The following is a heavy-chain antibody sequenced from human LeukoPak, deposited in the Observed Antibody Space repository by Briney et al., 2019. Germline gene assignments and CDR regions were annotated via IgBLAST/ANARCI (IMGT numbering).Heavy chain of an antibody. CDR3: ARVPGPSGSNWYFDY. D-gene: IGHD1-1*01. J-gene: IGHJ4*02. CDR2: ISSSGSTV. Sequence: GGSLRLSCAASGFIFSDYSMNWVRQAPGKGLEWVSYISSSGSTVYYADSVKGRFTISRDNAKNSLYLQMSSLRAEDTAVYYCARVPGPSGSNWYFDYWGQGTLVTVSS. V-gene: IGHV3-11*01. CDR1: GFIFSDYS.